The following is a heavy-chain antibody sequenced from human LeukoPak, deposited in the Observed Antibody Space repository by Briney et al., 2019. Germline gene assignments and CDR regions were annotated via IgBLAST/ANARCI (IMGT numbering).Heavy chain of an antibody. D-gene: IGHD4-17*01. J-gene: IGHJ4*02. V-gene: IGHV3-23*01. CDR1: GFTLSSYA. CDR2: ISGSGGST. CDR3: AKGAYGDYRFLDY. Sequence: PGGSLRLSCAASGFTLSSYAMSWVRQAPGKGLAWVSAISGSGGSTYYADSVKGRFTISRDNSKNTLYLQMNSLRAEDTAVYYCAKGAYGDYRFLDYWGQGTLVTVSS.